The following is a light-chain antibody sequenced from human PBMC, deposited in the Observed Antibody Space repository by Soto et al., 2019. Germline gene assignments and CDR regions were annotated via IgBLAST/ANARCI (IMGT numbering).Light chain of an antibody. CDR1: SSDVGGYNY. CDR3: CSYGGSYNFVV. J-gene: IGLJ2*01. CDR2: DVS. V-gene: IGLV2-11*01. Sequence: QSALTQPRSVSGSPGQSVTISCTGTSSDVGGYNYVSWYQHHPDKAPKFMIYDVSKRPSGVPDRFSGSKSGNTASLTISGLQAEDEADYYCCSYGGSYNFVVFGGGTKLTVL.